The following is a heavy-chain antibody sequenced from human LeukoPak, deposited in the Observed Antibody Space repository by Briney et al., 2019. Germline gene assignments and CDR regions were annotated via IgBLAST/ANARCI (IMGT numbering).Heavy chain of an antibody. D-gene: IGHD5-24*01. CDR1: GFTLSIYW. CDR2: INQDESEK. J-gene: IGHJ3*02. Sequence: PGGSLRLSCEASGFTLSIYWMSWVRQAPGKGLEWVANINQDESEKYYVDSVKGRFTISRDNAKKSLYLQMNSLRVEDTAVYYCVRGFDGYYGFDIWGQGTMVTVSS. CDR3: VRGFDGYYGFDI. V-gene: IGHV3-7*05.